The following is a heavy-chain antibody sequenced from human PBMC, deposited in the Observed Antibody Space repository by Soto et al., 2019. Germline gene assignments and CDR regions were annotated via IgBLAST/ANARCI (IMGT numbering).Heavy chain of an antibody. D-gene: IGHD3-3*01. Sequence: ESGGGLVQPGRSLRLSCTTSGFTFGDYAVSWFRQAPGKGLECVGFIRSKAYGETTEYAASVKGRFTISRDDSKSIAYLQMSNLKSEDTAVYYCTRGFYNTASYPRFDYWGQGTLVTVSS. V-gene: IGHV3-49*03. J-gene: IGHJ4*02. CDR3: TRGFYNTASYPRFDY. CDR2: IRSKAYGETT. CDR1: GFTFGDYA.